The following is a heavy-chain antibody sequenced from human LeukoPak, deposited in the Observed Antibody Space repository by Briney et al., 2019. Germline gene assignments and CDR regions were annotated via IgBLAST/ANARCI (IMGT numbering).Heavy chain of an antibody. CDR1: GGSIGSYY. Sequence: PSETLSLTCTVSGGSIGSYYWTWIRQPAGKGLEWIGRIYSSGSTNYNPSLKSRVTMSVNTSKNQFSLRLTSVTAADTAVYYCARDIAAAGNNWFDPWGEGTLATVSS. CDR3: ARDIAAAGNNWFDP. D-gene: IGHD6-13*01. CDR2: IYSSGST. J-gene: IGHJ5*02. V-gene: IGHV4-4*07.